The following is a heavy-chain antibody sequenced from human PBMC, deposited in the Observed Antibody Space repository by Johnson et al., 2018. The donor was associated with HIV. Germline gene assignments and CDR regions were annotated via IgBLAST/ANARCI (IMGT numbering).Heavy chain of an antibody. Sequence: QVQLVESGGGVVQPGRSLRLSCAASGFTFSSYAMHWVRQAPGKGLEWVAVISYDGSNKYYADSVKGRFTISRDNSKNTRYLQMNSLGAEDTAVYYCANSRPGGEGEAFDIWGQGTMVTVSS. D-gene: IGHD2-21*01. CDR3: ANSRPGGEGEAFDI. J-gene: IGHJ3*02. V-gene: IGHV3-30-3*01. CDR1: GFTFSSYA. CDR2: ISYDGSNK.